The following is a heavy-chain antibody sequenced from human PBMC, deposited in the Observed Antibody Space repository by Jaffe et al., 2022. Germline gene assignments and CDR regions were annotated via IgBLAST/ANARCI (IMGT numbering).Heavy chain of an antibody. D-gene: IGHD6-13*01. J-gene: IGHJ4*02. CDR3: AKDQRRPIPGYSSSWYPLGYFDY. Sequence: QVQLVESGGGVVQPGGSLRLSCAASGFTFSSYGMHWVRQAPGKGLEWVAFIRYDGSNKYYADSVKGRFTISRDNSKNTLYLQMNSLRAEDTAVYYCAKDQRRPIPGYSSSWYPLGYFDYWGQGTLVTVSS. CDR2: IRYDGSNK. V-gene: IGHV3-30*02. CDR1: GFTFSSYG.